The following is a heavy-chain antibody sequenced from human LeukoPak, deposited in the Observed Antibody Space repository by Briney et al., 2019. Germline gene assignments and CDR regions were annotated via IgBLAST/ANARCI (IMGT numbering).Heavy chain of an antibody. D-gene: IGHD3-3*01. J-gene: IGHJ5*02. Sequence: PGGSLRLSCAASGFTFDDYAMHWVRQAPGKGLEWVSGISWNSGSIGYADSVKGRFTISRDNAKNSLYLQMNSLRAEDTAVYYCARDAEVGTLFGVLSRYIWFDPWGQGALVTVSS. CDR2: ISWNSGSI. CDR1: GFTFDDYA. V-gene: IGHV3-9*01. CDR3: ARDAEVGTLFGVLSRYIWFDP.